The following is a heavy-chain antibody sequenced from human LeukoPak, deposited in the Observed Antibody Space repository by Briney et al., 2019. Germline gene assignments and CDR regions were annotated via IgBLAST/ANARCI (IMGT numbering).Heavy chain of an antibody. CDR2: IKQDGSEK. CDR1: GFTFSSYW. D-gene: IGHD2-8*01. V-gene: IGHV3-7*01. Sequence: GGSLRLSCAVSGFTFSSYWMNWVRQAPGKGLEWVANIKQDGSEKNYVDSVKGRFTISRNNAKSSLFLQMNDLRAEDTAVYYCAKGGRGNGEVYWGQGTLVTVSS. J-gene: IGHJ4*02. CDR3: AKGGRGNGEVY.